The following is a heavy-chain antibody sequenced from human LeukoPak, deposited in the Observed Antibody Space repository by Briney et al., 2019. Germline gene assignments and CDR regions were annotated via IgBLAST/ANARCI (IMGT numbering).Heavy chain of an antibody. CDR3: ARRYSGSYPFDY. CDR2: ISAYNGNT. J-gene: IGHJ4*02. D-gene: IGHD1-26*01. V-gene: IGHV1-18*01. Sequence: GASVKVSCKASGYTFTSYGISWVRQAPGQGLGWRGWISAYNGNTNYAQKLQGRVTMTTDTSTSRAYMELRSLRSDDTAVYYCARRYSGSYPFDYWGQGTLVTVSS. CDR1: GYTFTSYG.